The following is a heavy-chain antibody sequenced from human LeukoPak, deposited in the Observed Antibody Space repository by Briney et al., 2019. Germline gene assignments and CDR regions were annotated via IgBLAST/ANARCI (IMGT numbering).Heavy chain of an antibody. CDR3: ARDWFGELLFDY. V-gene: IGHV3-21*01. J-gene: IGHJ4*02. Sequence: GGSLRLSCAASGFTFSSYSMNWVRQAPGKGLEWVSSVSSSSSYIYYADSVKGRFTISRDNAKNSLYLQMNSLRAEDTAVYYCARDWFGELLFDYWGQGTLVTVSS. CDR1: GFTFSSYS. D-gene: IGHD3-10*01. CDR2: VSSSSSYI.